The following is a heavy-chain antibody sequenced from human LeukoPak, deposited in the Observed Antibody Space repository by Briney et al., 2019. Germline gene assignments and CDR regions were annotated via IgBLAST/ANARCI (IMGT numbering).Heavy chain of an antibody. J-gene: IGHJ6*02. CDR1: GGSISSSNW. V-gene: IGHV4-4*01. D-gene: IGHD4-17*01. CDR2: IYHSGST. Sequence: PSGTLSLTCAVSGGSISSSNWWSWVRQPPGKGLEWIGEIYHSGSTNYNPSLKSRVTISVDKSKNQFSLKLSSVTAADTAVYCCARAGDYGDYDGYYYYGMDVWGQGTTVTVSS. CDR3: ARAGDYGDYDGYYYYGMDV.